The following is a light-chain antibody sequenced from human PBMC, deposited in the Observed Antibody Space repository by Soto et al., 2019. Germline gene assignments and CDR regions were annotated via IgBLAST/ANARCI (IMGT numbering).Light chain of an antibody. CDR2: DAS. Sequence: IQMMQSAAALSAYVGDRVTITCRASQSITGWVAWFQQKPGKAPKLLIDDASSLQSGVPSRFSGSGSGTEFTLTITSLQPDDFPTYSSQQDITYWTFCQGAK. J-gene: IGKJ1*01. V-gene: IGKV1-5*01. CDR1: QSITGW. CDR3: QQDITYWT.